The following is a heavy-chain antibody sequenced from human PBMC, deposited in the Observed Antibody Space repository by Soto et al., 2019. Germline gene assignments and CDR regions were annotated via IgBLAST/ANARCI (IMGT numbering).Heavy chain of an antibody. CDR3: ARAVVAMRPNWFDP. Sequence: QVQLVQSGAEVKKPGSSVKVSCKASGGTFSSYTISWVRQAPGQGLEWMGRIIPILGIANYAQKFQGRVTITADKSTSTAYMELSSLRSEDTAVYYCARAVVAMRPNWFDPWGQGTLVTVSS. V-gene: IGHV1-69*02. CDR2: IIPILGIA. D-gene: IGHD2-15*01. J-gene: IGHJ5*02. CDR1: GGTFSSYT.